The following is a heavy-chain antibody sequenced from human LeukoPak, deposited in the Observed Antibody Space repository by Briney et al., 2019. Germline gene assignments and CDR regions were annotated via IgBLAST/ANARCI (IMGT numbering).Heavy chain of an antibody. J-gene: IGHJ4*02. CDR3: ARDRVFSSGWYSYVFDY. CDR2: TYYRSKWYN. CDR1: GDSVSSNSAA. Sequence: SQTLSLTCAISGDSVSSNSAAWNWIRQSPSRGLEWLGRTYYRSKWYNDYAVSVKSRITINPDTSKNQFSLQLNSVTPEDTAVYYCARDRVFSSGWYSYVFDYWGQGTLVTVSS. V-gene: IGHV6-1*01. D-gene: IGHD6-19*01.